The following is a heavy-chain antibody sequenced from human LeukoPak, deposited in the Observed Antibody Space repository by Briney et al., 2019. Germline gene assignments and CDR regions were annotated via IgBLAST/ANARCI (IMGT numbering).Heavy chain of an antibody. Sequence: GGSLRLSCAASGFIFSHHGMHLVRQAPGKGLEWVAVIWSDSTNRFYADSVKGRFTISRDNSQNTVFLQMNSLRVKDTAIYYCARDAQRGFDYSNSLKNWGHGTLVTVSS. V-gene: IGHV3-33*01. CDR3: ARDAQRGFDYSNSLKN. CDR2: IWSDSTNR. D-gene: IGHD4-11*01. J-gene: IGHJ4*01. CDR1: GFIFSHHG.